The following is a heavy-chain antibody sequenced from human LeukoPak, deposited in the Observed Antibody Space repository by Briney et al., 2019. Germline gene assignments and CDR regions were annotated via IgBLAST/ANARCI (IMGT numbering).Heavy chain of an antibody. Sequence: SQTLSLTCTVSGGSISTGGYYWSWIRQHPGKGLEWIGYIHYSGSTYYNPSLKSRVTISVDTSKNQFSLKLSSVTAADTAVYYCARVRALGYFDYWGQGTLVTVSS. CDR3: ARVRALGYFDY. CDR1: GGSISTGGYY. V-gene: IGHV4-31*03. CDR2: IHYSGST. J-gene: IGHJ4*02.